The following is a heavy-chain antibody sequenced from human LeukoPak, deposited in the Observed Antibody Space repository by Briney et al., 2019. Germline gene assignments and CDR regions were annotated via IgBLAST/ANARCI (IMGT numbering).Heavy chain of an antibody. V-gene: IGHV4-34*01. CDR3: ARGNNDYVYFSVIDY. D-gene: IGHD4-17*01. J-gene: IGHJ4*02. Sequence: SETLSLTCAVYGGSLSGYYWSWIRQHPGKGLEWIGEINHSGSTNYNPSLKSRVTISVDASKNQFSLKLSSVTAADTAVYYCARGNNDYVYFSVIDYWGQGTLVTVSS. CDR1: GGSLSGYY. CDR2: INHSGST.